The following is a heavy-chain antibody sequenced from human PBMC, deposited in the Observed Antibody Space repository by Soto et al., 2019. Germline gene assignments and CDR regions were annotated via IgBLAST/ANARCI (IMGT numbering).Heavy chain of an antibody. D-gene: IGHD6-19*01. CDR2: IIPILGIA. V-gene: IGHV1-69*04. J-gene: IGHJ6*02. CDR1: GGTFSSYT. Sequence: SVKVSCKASGGTFSSYTISWVRQAPGQGLEWMGRIIPILGIANYAQKFQGRVTITADKSTSTAYMELSSLRSEDTAVYYCARDWTRETRQYSSGWHHKALPVWGQGTTVTVSS. CDR3: ARDWTRETRQYSSGWHHKALPV.